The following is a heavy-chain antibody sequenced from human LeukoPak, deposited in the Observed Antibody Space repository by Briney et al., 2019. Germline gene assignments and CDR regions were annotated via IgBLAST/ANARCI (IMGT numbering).Heavy chain of an antibody. CDR3: ARGQDYDSSGYGDY. D-gene: IGHD3-22*01. J-gene: IGHJ4*02. CDR1: GYTFIGYY. CDR2: FNPKSGDT. V-gene: IGHV1-2*02. Sequence: ASVKVSCKASGYTFIGYYMHWVRQAPGQGLEWMGWFNPKSGDTKYAQKFQGRVTMTRDTSISTAYMEMSGLKSDDTAVYYCARGQDYDSSGYGDYWGQGTLVTVSS.